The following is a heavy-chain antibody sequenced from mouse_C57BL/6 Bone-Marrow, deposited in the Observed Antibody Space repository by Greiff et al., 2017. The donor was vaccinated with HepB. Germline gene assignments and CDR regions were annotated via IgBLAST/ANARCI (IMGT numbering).Heavy chain of an antibody. CDR2: ISDGGSYT. V-gene: IGHV5-4*01. CDR1: GFTFSSYA. Sequence: EVQRVESGGGLVKPGGSLKLSCAASGFTFSSYAMSWVRQTPEKRLEWVATISDGGSYTYYPDNVKGRFTISRDNAKNNLYLQMSHLKSEDTAMYYCARVGVARHWGQGTTLTVSS. CDR3: ARVGVARH. J-gene: IGHJ2*01. D-gene: IGHD1-1*01.